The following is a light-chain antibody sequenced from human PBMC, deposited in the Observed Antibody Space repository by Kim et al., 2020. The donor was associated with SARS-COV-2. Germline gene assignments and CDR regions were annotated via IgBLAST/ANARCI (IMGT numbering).Light chain of an antibody. CDR3: QQYYSTPPS. V-gene: IGKV4-1*01. CDR1: QTVFYNANNKNY. CDR2: WAS. Sequence: RATLNCTSSQTVFYNANNKNYLAWYQQKPGQAPKLLIYWASIRESGVSDRVSGSGSETDFTLTISSLQAEDVAVYYCQQYYSTPPSFGQGTKLEI. J-gene: IGKJ2*03.